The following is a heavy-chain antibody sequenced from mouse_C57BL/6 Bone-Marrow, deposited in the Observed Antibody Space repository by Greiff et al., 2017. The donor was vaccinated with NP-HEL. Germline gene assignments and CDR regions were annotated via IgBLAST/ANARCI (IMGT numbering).Heavy chain of an antibody. V-gene: IGHV2-3*01. D-gene: IGHD2-3*01. CDR2: IGGDGST. Sequence: QVQLKESGPGLVAPSQSLSITCTVSGFSLTSYGVSWVRQPPGKGLEWLGVIGGDGSTNYHSALISRLSISKDNSENQVFLKLNSLQTADTAAYYCANLWLLPLYFDYWGQGTTLTVSS. CDR3: ANLWLLPLYFDY. J-gene: IGHJ2*01. CDR1: GFSLTSYG.